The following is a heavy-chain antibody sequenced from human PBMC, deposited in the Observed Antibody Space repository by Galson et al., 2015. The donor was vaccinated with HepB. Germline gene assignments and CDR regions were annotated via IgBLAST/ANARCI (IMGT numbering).Heavy chain of an antibody. CDR1: GGTFSSYT. CDR2: IIPILGIA. J-gene: IGHJ6*02. D-gene: IGHD5-12*01. V-gene: IGHV1-69*02. CDR3: ASLGGYDSGYYYYGMDV. Sequence: SVKVSCKASGGTFSSYTISWVRQAPGQGLEWMGRIIPILGIANYAQKFQGRVTITADKSTSTAYMELSSLRSEDTAVYYCASLGGYDSGYYYYGMDVWGQGTTVTVSS.